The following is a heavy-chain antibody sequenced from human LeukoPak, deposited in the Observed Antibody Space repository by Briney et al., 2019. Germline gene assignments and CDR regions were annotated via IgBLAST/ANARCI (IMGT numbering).Heavy chain of an antibody. CDR1: GFTFSDYY. V-gene: IGHV3-11*04. CDR3: ARRDCSSTSCPYYYYGMDV. CDR2: ISTSGSSI. Sequence: GGSLRLSCAASGFTFSDYYMSWIRQAPGRGLEWVSHISTSGSSIYYADSVKGRVTISRDNAKNSLYLQMNSLRAEDTAVYYCARRDCSSTSCPYYYYGMDVWGQGTTVTVSS. D-gene: IGHD2-2*01. J-gene: IGHJ6*02.